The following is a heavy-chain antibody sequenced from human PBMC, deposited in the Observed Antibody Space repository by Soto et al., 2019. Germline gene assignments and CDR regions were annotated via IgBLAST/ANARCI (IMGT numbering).Heavy chain of an antibody. CDR3: ARDESATDAFDI. CDR1: GGSISSGGYY. Sequence: QVQLQESGPGLVKPSQTLSLTCTVSGGSISSGGYYWSWIRQNPGKGLEWIRYTYYSETTNYKPSLKSRLTISVDTSKNQSSLKLNSMTAADTAVYYCARDESATDAFDIWGQGTMVTVSS. J-gene: IGHJ3*02. D-gene: IGHD5-12*01. V-gene: IGHV4-31*03. CDR2: TYYSETT.